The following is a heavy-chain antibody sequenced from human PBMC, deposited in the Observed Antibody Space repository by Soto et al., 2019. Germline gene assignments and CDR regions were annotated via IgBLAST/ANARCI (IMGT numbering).Heavy chain of an antibody. CDR1: GGTFRHYP. V-gene: IGHV1-69*02. Sequence: QVQLVQSGTEVKKPGSSVKVSCKASGGTFRHYPIKWVRQAPGQGLEWMGSIFPLTDIPDYAQNFQARLTISADKSTSTAYMELSSLTSDDTAMYFCARGPLVVLNYFESWGQGTLVTVSS. CDR3: ARGPLVVLNYFES. CDR2: IFPLTDIP. J-gene: IGHJ4*02.